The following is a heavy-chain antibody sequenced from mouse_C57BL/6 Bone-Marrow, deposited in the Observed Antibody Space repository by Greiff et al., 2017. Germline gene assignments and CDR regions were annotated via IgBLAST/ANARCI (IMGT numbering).Heavy chain of an antibody. Sequence: DVKLVESGGGLVKPGGSLKLSCAASGFTFSSYTMSWVRQTPEKRLEWVATISGGGGNTYYPDSVKGRFTISRDNAKNTLYLQMSSLRSEDTALYYCARQGPAWFAYWGQGTLVTVSA. CDR2: ISGGGGNT. V-gene: IGHV5-9*01. J-gene: IGHJ3*01. CDR1: GFTFSSYT. D-gene: IGHD3-3*01. CDR3: ARQGPAWFAY.